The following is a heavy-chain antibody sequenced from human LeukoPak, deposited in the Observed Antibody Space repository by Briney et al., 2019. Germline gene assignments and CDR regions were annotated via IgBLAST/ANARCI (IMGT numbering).Heavy chain of an antibody. D-gene: IGHD3-22*01. V-gene: IGHV3-74*01. Sequence: GGSLRLSCEASGFTFSSYWMHWVRQAPGKGLVWVSRINSDGSSTSYADSVKGRFTISRDNAKKTLYLQMNSLRAEDTAVYYCASGEFDYYDSIIFGGQGTLVTVSS. J-gene: IGHJ4*02. CDR1: GFTFSSYW. CDR3: ASGEFDYYDSIIF. CDR2: INSDGSST.